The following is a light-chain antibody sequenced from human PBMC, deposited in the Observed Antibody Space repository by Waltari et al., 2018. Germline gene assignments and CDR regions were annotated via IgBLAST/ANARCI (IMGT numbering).Light chain of an antibody. J-gene: IGKJ5*01. CDR3: QQYNDWVT. CDR1: QSVRSN. Sequence: DIVMTQSPATLSVSPGETATLSCSASQSVRSNLAWYQQKPGQGPRLLIFGASPRATAIPPRFSGSGSGTEFTLTISGLHSEDFAVYYCQQYNDWVTFGQGTRLDIK. CDR2: GAS. V-gene: IGKV3-15*01.